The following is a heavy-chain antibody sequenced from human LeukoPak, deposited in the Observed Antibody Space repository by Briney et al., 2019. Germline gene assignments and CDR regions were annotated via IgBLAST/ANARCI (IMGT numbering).Heavy chain of an antibody. D-gene: IGHD2-2*01. V-gene: IGHV1-8*03. CDR1: GYTFTSYD. Sequence: ASVKVSCKASGYTFTSYDINWVRQATGQGLEWMGWMNPNSGNTGYAQKFQGRVTITRNTSISTAYMELSSLRSEDTAVYYCARGREGYQLPHMDVWGKGTTVTVSS. J-gene: IGHJ6*03. CDR3: ARGREGYQLPHMDV. CDR2: MNPNSGNT.